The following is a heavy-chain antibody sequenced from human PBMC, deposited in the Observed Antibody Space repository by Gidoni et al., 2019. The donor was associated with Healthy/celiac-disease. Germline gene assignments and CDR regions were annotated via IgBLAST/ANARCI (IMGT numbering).Heavy chain of an antibody. CDR3: ARDLVAAAAGTGVTDY. V-gene: IGHV3-21*01. Sequence: VQLVESGGGLVKPGGSLRLSCAASGFTFSSYSMNWVRQAPVKGLEWVSSISSSSSYIYYADSVKGRFTIYRDNAKNSLYLQMNSLRAEDTAVYYCARDLVAAAAGTGVTDYWGQGTLVTVSS. D-gene: IGHD6-13*01. J-gene: IGHJ4*02. CDR2: ISSSSSYI. CDR1: GFTFSSYS.